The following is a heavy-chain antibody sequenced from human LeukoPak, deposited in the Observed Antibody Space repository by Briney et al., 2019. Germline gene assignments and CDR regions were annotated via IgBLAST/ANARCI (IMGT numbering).Heavy chain of an antibody. J-gene: IGHJ2*01. D-gene: IGHD2-21*01. CDR3: AKVPGDGGWYFDL. Sequence: GGSLRLSCAASGFTFSSYGMHWVRQAPGKGLEWVAVISYDGSNKYYADSVKGRFTISRDNSKNTLYLQMNSLRAEDTAMYYCAKVPGDGGWYFDLWGRGTLVTVSS. V-gene: IGHV3-30*18. CDR1: GFTFSSYG. CDR2: ISYDGSNK.